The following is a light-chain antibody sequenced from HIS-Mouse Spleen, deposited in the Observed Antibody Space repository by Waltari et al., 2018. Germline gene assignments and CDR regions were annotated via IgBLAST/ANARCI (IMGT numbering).Light chain of an antibody. J-gene: IGLJ2*01. V-gene: IGLV3-10*01. CDR3: YSTDSSGNHRV. Sequence: SYELTQPPSVSVSPGQTARITCSGDALPKKYAYWSQQKSGQAPGLVIYEDSKLPSGIPERFSGSSSGTMATLTISGAQVEDEADYYCYSTDSSGNHRVFGGGTKLTVL. CDR2: EDS. CDR1: ALPKKY.